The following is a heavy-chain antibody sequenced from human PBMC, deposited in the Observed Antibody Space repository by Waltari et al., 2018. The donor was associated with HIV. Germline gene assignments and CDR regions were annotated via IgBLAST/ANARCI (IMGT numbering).Heavy chain of an antibody. J-gene: IGHJ4*02. D-gene: IGHD1-26*01. CDR1: GFTFSSYW. Sequence: EVQLVESGGGLVQPGGSLRLSCAASGFTFSSYWMHWVRQAPGKGLVWVSRSNTDGRDTRYGDSVKGRFTISRDNAKNTLYLQMNSLRDEDTAMYYCARDRYTGSSDFDYWGQGTLVSVSS. CDR3: ARDRYTGSSDFDY. CDR2: SNTDGRDT. V-gene: IGHV3-74*01.